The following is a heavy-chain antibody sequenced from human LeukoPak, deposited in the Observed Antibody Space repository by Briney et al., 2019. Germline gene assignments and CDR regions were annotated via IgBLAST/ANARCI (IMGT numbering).Heavy chain of an antibody. CDR2: ISSSSSYI. CDR1: GFTFGSYN. V-gene: IGHV3-21*01. Sequence: GGSLRLSCVASGFTFGSYNMDWVRQAPGKGLEWVSSISSSSSYINYADSVKGRFTISRDNAKNSLYLQMNSLRADDTAVYYCARDVNSYAHCGHWGQGTLVTVSS. CDR3: ARDVNSYAHCGH. J-gene: IGHJ4*02. D-gene: IGHD5-18*01.